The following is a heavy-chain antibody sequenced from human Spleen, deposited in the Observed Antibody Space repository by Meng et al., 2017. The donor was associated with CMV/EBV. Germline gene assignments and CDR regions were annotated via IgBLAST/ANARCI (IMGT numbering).Heavy chain of an antibody. CDR3: ARERGKQQLVSWDY. CDR2: INPNSGGT. D-gene: IGHD6-13*01. V-gene: IGHV1-2*02. Sequence: SGYTFTGYYMHWVRQAPGQGLEWMGWINPNSGGTNYAQKFQGRVTMTRDTSISTAYMELSRLRSDDTAVYYCARERGKQQLVSWDYWGQGTLVTVSS. CDR1: GYTFTGYY. J-gene: IGHJ4*02.